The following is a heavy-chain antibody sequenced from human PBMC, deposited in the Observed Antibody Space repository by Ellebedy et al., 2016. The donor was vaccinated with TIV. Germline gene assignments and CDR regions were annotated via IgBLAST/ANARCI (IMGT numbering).Heavy chain of an antibody. CDR3: ARERGSVTFDS. D-gene: IGHD1-26*01. Sequence: MPSETLSLTCSVSGGSVSSTRYYWAWIRQPPGKGLEYIGSVYYSGSPYYNPSFKSRVTLSADTSKNQLSLKLSSVTAADTAVYYCARERGSVTFDSWGQGTLVTVSS. V-gene: IGHV4-39*02. CDR2: VYYSGSP. J-gene: IGHJ4*02. CDR1: GGSVSSTRYY.